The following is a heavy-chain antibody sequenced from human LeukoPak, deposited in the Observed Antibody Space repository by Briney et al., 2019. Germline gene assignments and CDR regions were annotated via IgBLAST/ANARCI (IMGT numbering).Heavy chain of an antibody. V-gene: IGHV1-2*02. D-gene: IGHD2-2*01. Sequence: LWASVKVSCKASGYTFTGYYMHWVRQAPGQGLEWMGWINPNSGGTNYAQKFQGRVTMTRDTSISTAYMELSRLRSDDTAVYYCARVDQFSSPSANFDYWGQGTLVTVSS. CDR2: INPNSGGT. CDR1: GYTFTGYY. J-gene: IGHJ4*02. CDR3: ARVDQFSSPSANFDY.